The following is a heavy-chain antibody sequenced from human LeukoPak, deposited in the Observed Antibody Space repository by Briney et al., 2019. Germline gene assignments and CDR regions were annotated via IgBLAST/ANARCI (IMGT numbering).Heavy chain of an antibody. CDR1: GYTFTSYD. CDR3: ARDPRDSSGYYWEIGAFDI. D-gene: IGHD3-22*01. CDR2: MNPNSGNT. V-gene: IGHV1-8*01. Sequence: GASVKVSCKASGYTFTSYDINWVRQATGQGLEWMGWMNPNSGNTGYAQKFQGRVTMTRNTSISTAYMELSSLRSDDTAVYYCARDPRDSSGYYWEIGAFDIWGQGTMVTVSS. J-gene: IGHJ3*02.